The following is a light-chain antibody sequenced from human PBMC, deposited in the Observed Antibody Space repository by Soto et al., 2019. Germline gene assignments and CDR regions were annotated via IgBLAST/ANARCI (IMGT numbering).Light chain of an antibody. Sequence: DIQMTQSPSTLSASVGDRVTITCRASQSINKWLAWYHQKPGKAPKLLIYDASSLNSGAPSRFSGRGSGTEFTPTISSVQPDDFAAYYCQQYDSYPWTFGQGTKVEIK. CDR2: DAS. V-gene: IGKV1-5*01. J-gene: IGKJ1*01. CDR1: QSINKW. CDR3: QQYDSYPWT.